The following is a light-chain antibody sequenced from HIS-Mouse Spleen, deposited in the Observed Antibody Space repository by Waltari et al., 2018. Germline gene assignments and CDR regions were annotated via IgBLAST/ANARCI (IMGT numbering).Light chain of an antibody. CDR1: SGINVGTYR. Sequence: QAVLTQPSSLSASPGASASLTCTLRSGINVGTYRISWYQQKPGSPPQYLRRYKADSDKQQGSGVPSRFSGSKDASANAGILLISGLQSEDEADYYCMIWHSSAWVFGGGTKLTVL. J-gene: IGLJ3*02. CDR3: MIWHSSAWV. CDR2: YKADSDK. V-gene: IGLV5-45*02.